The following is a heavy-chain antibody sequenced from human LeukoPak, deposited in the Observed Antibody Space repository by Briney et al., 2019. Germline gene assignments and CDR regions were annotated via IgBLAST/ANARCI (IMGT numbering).Heavy chain of an antibody. Sequence: GGSLRLSCAASGFTFSSYGMHWVRQAPGKGLEWVAFISYDGSNKYHADSVKGRFTISRDNSKNTLYLQMNSLRAEDTAVYYCASALNYYDSSGYRDYWGQGTLVTVSS. D-gene: IGHD3-22*01. CDR3: ASALNYYDSSGYRDY. CDR2: ISYDGSNK. V-gene: IGHV3-30*03. CDR1: GFTFSSYG. J-gene: IGHJ4*02.